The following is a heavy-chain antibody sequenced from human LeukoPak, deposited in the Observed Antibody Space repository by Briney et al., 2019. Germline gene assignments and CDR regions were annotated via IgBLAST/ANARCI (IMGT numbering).Heavy chain of an antibody. J-gene: IGHJ4*02. CDR1: GFTFSSHW. Sequence: GGSLRLSCTVSGFTFSSHWMSWVRQAPGKGLEWVANIKQVGSEKYYVDSVKGRFTISRDNAKKSLFLQMNSLRAEDTAVYYCARDGEMPTIYFDYWGQGTLVTVSS. D-gene: IGHD5-24*01. V-gene: IGHV3-7*01. CDR3: ARDGEMPTIYFDY. CDR2: IKQVGSEK.